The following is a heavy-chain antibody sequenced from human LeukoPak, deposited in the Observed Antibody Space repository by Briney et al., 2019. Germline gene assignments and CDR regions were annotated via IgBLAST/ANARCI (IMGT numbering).Heavy chain of an antibody. Sequence: ASVKVSCKASGYTFTSYYMHWVRQAPGQGLEWMGIINPSGGSTSYAQKFQGRVTMTRDTSTSTVYVELSSLRSEDTAVYYCARAPGATGYYTRDYYYGMDVWGPGTTVTVSS. V-gene: IGHV1-46*01. CDR3: ARAPGATGYYTRDYYYGMDV. CDR2: INPSGGST. D-gene: IGHD3/OR15-3a*01. CDR1: GYTFTSYY. J-gene: IGHJ6*02.